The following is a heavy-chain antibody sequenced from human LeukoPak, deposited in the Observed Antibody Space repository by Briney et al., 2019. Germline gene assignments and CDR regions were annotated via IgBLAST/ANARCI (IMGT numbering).Heavy chain of an antibody. CDR2: IYYSGST. CDR3: ARIDSSGWYKYYFDY. J-gene: IGHJ4*02. D-gene: IGHD6-19*01. V-gene: IGHV4-59*01. Sequence: SETLSLTCTVSGGSISSYYWSWIRQPPGKGLEWIGYIYYSGSTNYNPSLKSRVTISVDTSKNQFSLKLSSVTAADTAVYYCARIDSSGWYKYYFDYWRQGTLVTVSS. CDR1: GGSISSYY.